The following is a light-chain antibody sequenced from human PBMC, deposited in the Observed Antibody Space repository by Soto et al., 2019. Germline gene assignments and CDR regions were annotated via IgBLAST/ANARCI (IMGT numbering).Light chain of an antibody. V-gene: IGKV3-11*01. CDR2: DVS. Sequence: DIVLTQSPAILSLSPGERATLSCRASEDVGNSLAWYQQRPGQSPRLLIYDVSNRATGIPSRFSGSGSGADFTLTISRLEPDDFAVYYCHQRYNWPRTFGQGTKVDI. CDR3: HQRYNWPRT. CDR1: EDVGNS. J-gene: IGKJ1*01.